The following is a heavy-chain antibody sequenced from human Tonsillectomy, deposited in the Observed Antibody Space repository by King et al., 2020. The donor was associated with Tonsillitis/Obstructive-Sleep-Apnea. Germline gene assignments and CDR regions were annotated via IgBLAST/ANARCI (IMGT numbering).Heavy chain of an antibody. V-gene: IGHV3-30*18. CDR2: ISYDGSNK. D-gene: IGHD2-2*01. CDR3: AKERGGYCSSTSCSTGGGGDFDY. CDR1: GFTFSSYG. Sequence: VQLVESGGGVVQPGRSLRLSCAASGFTFSSYGMHWVRQAPGKGLEWVAVISYDGSNKYYADSVKGRFTISRDNSKNTLYLQMNSLRAEDTAVYYCAKERGGYCSSTSCSTGGGGDFDYWGQGTLVTVSS. J-gene: IGHJ4*02.